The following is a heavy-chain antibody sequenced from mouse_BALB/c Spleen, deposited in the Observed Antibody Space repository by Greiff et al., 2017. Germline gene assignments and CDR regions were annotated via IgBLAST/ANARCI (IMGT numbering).Heavy chain of an antibody. D-gene: IGHD1-1*01. CDR1: GYTFTSYW. CDR3: ARSHYGSSLYYFDY. V-gene: IGHV1S81*02. J-gene: IGHJ2*01. CDR2: INPSNGRT. Sequence: QVQLQQPGAELVKPGASVKLSCKASGYTFTSYWMHWVKQRPGQGLEWIGEINPSNGRTNYNEKFKSKATLTVDKSSSTAYMQLSSLTSEDSAVYYCARSHYGSSLYYFDYWGQGTTLTVSS.